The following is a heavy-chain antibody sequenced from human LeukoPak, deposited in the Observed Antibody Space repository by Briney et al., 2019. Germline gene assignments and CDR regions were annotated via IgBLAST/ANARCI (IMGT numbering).Heavy chain of an antibody. V-gene: IGHV3-21*01. J-gene: IGHJ5*02. Sequence: GGSLRLSCAASGFTFSSYSMNWVRQAPGKGLEWVSSISSSSSYIYYADSVKGRFTISRDNAKNSLYLQMNSLRAEDTAVYYCARHSGTTGWFDPWGQGTLVTVSS. CDR1: GFTFSSYS. CDR2: ISSSSSYI. CDR3: ARHSGTTGWFDP. D-gene: IGHD1-1*01.